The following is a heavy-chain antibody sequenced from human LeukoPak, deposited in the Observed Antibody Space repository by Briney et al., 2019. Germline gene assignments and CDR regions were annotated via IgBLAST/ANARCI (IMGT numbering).Heavy chain of an antibody. D-gene: IGHD3-22*01. J-gene: IGHJ4*02. V-gene: IGHV4-59*01. Sequence: SETLSLTCTVSGGXISSYYCSWIRQPPGKGLEWIGYIYYSGSTNYNPSLKSRVTISVDTSKNQFSLKLSSVTAADTAVYYCARGLQYYYDSSGYPEPYYFDYGGQGTLVTVSS. CDR2: IYYSGST. CDR3: ARGLQYYYDSSGYPEPYYFDY. CDR1: GGXISSYY.